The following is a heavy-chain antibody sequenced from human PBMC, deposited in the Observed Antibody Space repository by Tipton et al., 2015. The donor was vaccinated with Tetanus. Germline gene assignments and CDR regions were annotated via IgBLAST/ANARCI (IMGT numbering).Heavy chain of an antibody. J-gene: IGHJ4*02. V-gene: IGHV3-30-3*01. Sequence: SLRLSCGASEFTFSDYAIHWVRQAPGYGLEWVAVISSDGGTQFYAESVKGRFSISRDSSQNTLYLQMNSLRPEDTAVYHCVREAYYGSATPTYYFDSWGQGTLVTVSS. CDR1: EFTFSDYA. CDR3: VREAYYGSATPTYYFDS. CDR2: ISSDGGTQ. D-gene: IGHD3-10*01.